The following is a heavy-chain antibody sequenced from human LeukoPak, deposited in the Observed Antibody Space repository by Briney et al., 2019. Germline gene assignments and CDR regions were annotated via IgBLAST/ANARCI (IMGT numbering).Heavy chain of an antibody. D-gene: IGHD3-22*01. Sequence: SETLSLTCTVSGGSISSYYWSWIRQPPGKGLEWIGYIYYSGSTYYNPSLKSRVTISVDTSKNQFSLKLSSVTAADTAVYYCARSHHYNDKERGPFDYWGQGTLVTVSS. CDR3: ARSHHYNDKERGPFDY. CDR2: IYYSGST. CDR1: GGSISSYY. J-gene: IGHJ4*02. V-gene: IGHV4-59*12.